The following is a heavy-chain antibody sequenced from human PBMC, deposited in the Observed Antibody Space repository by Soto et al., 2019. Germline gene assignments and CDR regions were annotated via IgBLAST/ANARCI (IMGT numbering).Heavy chain of an antibody. V-gene: IGHV3-30-3*01. Sequence: QVHLVESGGGVVRPGGSLRLSCAASGFTFSTHAMHWVRQAPGKGLEWVALISYDGTTKYYADSVKGRFTISRDNSKNTLYLQMNSLRGEDMARYYCARDRPYSSSWYPEYWGQGTLVTVSS. CDR3: ARDRPYSSSWYPEY. CDR2: ISYDGTTK. J-gene: IGHJ4*02. D-gene: IGHD6-13*01. CDR1: GFTFSTHA.